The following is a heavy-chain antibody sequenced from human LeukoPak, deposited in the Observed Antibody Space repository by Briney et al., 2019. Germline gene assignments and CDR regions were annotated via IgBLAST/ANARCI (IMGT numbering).Heavy chain of an antibody. J-gene: IGHJ4*02. CDR3: AKDIHHDFWSGYYSYYFDY. V-gene: IGHV3-43*02. CDR1: GFTFDDYG. Sequence: GGSLRLSCAASGFTFDDYGMHWVRQAPGKGLEWVSLISGDGGSTYYADSVKGRFTISRDNSKNSLYLQMNSLRTEDTALYYCAKDIHHDFWSGYYSYYFDYWGQGTLVTVSS. CDR2: ISGDGGST. D-gene: IGHD3-3*01.